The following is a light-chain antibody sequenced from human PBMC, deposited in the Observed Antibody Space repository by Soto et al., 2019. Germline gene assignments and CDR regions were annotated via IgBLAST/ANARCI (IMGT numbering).Light chain of an antibody. CDR3: QQRKSWPLT. Sequence: EIVLTQSPATQSLSPGERATLSCRASQSVASYLAWYQQKPGQAPTLLIYDTSNRATGIPARFSGSGFGTDFTLTISSLEPEDFAVYYCQQRKSWPLTFGGGTKVDIK. J-gene: IGKJ4*01. CDR1: QSVASY. CDR2: DTS. V-gene: IGKV3-11*01.